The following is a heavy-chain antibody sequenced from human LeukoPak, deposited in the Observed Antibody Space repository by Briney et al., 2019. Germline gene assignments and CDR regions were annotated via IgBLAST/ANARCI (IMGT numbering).Heavy chain of an antibody. CDR2: ISSSSSTI. CDR1: GFTFSSYS. D-gene: IGHD3-10*01. Sequence: PGGSLRLSCAASGFTFSSYSMKWVRQAPGKGLEWVSYISSSSSTIYYADSVKGRFTISRDNAKNSLYLQMNSLRDEDTAVYYCARAAADYYGSGSLYAFDIWGQGTMVTVSS. CDR3: ARAAADYYGSGSLYAFDI. V-gene: IGHV3-48*02. J-gene: IGHJ3*02.